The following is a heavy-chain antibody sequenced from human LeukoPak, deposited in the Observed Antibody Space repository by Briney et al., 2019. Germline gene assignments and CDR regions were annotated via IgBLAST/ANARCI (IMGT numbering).Heavy chain of an antibody. CDR3: ASAPNYGDYVSGWFDP. D-gene: IGHD4-17*01. CDR2: IIPILGIA. Sequence: SVKVSCKASGGTFSSYAISWVRQAPGQGLEWMGRIIPILGIANYAQTFQGRVTITADKSTSTAYMELSSLRSEDTAVYYCASAPNYGDYVSGWFDPWGQGTLVTVSP. J-gene: IGHJ5*02. CDR1: GGTFSSYA. V-gene: IGHV1-69*04.